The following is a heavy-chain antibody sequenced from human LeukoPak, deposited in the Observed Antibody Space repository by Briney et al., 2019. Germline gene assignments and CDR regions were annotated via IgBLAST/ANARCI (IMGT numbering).Heavy chain of an antibody. V-gene: IGHV4-39*01. CDR1: GGSITTSHYC. D-gene: IGHD3-10*01. CDR2: IYSSGST. CDR3: PRHVGSSAHFDY. Sequence: PSETLSLTCTVSGGSITTSHYCWAWIRQPPGRGLGGIGSIYSSGSTYYNPPPKGRVTISVDTSKTQSSLKLNSVTAAATAVYYCPRHVGSSAHFDYWGQGTLVTVSS. J-gene: IGHJ4*02.